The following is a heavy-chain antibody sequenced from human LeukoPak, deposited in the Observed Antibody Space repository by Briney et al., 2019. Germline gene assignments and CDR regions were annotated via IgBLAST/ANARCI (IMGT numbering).Heavy chain of an antibody. CDR2: IYSGGST. CDR3: ARDGVGSELV. V-gene: IGHV3-66*01. CDR1: GGSISSGGYY. J-gene: IGHJ4*02. Sequence: LSLTCTVSGGSISSGGYYWSWVRQAPGKGLEWVSVIYSGGSTYYADSVKGRFTISRDNSKNTLYLQMNSLRAEDTAVYYCARDGVGSELVWGQGTLVTVSS. D-gene: IGHD1-26*01.